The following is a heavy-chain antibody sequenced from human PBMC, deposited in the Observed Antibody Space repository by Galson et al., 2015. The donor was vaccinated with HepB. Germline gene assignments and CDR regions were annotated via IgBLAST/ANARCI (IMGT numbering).Heavy chain of an antibody. CDR1: GFTFSNAW. J-gene: IGHJ4*02. CDR3: NTEGWD. Sequence: SLRLSCAASGFTFSNAWMTWVRQAPGKGLEWVGRIKNKADGGKPDYAAAVKGRFNISRDDSKSTVYLQMNSLKTEDTAVYYCNTEGWDWGQGTLVIVSS. CDR2: IKNKADGGKP. V-gene: IGHV3-15*01. D-gene: IGHD1-26*01.